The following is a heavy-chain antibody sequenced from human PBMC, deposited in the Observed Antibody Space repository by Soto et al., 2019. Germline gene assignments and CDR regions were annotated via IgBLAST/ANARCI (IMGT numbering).Heavy chain of an antibody. D-gene: IGHD2-2*01. J-gene: IGHJ5*02. CDR3: ATDLSVVPAAYTWFDP. Sequence: GAPVELSCKVSGYTLTELSRHWVRQAPGKGLEWMGGFDLEDGETIYAQKFQGRLTMTEDTSTNTAYMELSSLRSEDTAVYYCATDLSVVPAAYTWFDPWGQGTLVTVSS. CDR2: FDLEDGET. CDR1: GYTLTELS. V-gene: IGHV1-24*01.